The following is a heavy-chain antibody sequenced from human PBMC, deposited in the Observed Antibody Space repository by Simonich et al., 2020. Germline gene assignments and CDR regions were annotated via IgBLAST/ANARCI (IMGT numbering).Heavy chain of an antibody. J-gene: IGHJ6*02. CDR1: GYSISSGYY. CDR3: ARVGYSNYYYYGMDV. Sequence: QVQLQESGPGLVKPSETLSLTCAVSGYSISSGYYWGWIRQPPGKGMGWIGSIYHSGSTYYNPSLKSRDTISVEPSKNHVSLKLSSVTAADTAVYYCARVGYSNYYYYGMDVWGQGTTVTVSS. CDR2: IYHSGST. V-gene: IGHV4-38-2*01. D-gene: IGHD6-13*01.